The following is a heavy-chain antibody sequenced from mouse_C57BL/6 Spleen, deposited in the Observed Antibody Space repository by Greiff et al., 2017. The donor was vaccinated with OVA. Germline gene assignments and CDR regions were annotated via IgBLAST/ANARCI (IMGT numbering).Heavy chain of an antibody. CDR3: TRSSIYYVFAWFAD. CDR2: IDPETGGT. D-gene: IGHD2-1*01. J-gene: IGHJ3*01. V-gene: IGHV1-15*01. CDR1: GYTFTDYE. Sequence: QVQLQQSGAELVRPGASVTLSCKASGYTFTDYEMHWVKQTPVHGLEWIGAIDPETGGTAYNQKFKGKAILTADKSSSTAYMELRSLTSEDSAVDYCTRSSIYYVFAWFADWGKGILVTVS.